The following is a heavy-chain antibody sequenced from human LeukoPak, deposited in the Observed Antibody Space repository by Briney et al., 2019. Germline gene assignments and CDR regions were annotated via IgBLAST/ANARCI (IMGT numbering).Heavy chain of an antibody. D-gene: IGHD3-22*01. CDR1: GYSISSGYY. V-gene: IGHV4-38-2*02. CDR2: IYHSGST. J-gene: IGHJ1*01. Sequence: SETLSLTCTVSGYSISSGYYWGWLRQPPGKGLEWIGSIYHSGSTYYNPSLKSRVTVSVDTSKNQFSLKLSSVTAADTAVYYCASKGPMGYYDSSGYYYNAEYFQHWGQGTLVTVSS. CDR3: ASKGPMGYYDSSGYYYNAEYFQH.